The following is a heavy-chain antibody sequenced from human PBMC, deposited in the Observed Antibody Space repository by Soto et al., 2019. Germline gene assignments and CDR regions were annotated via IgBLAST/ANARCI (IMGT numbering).Heavy chain of an antibody. J-gene: IGHJ6*02. CDR3: AGSGYYHNSGMDV. Sequence: SETLSLTCAVYGGSFSGYSWTWIRQPPGTGLEWIGEINHSGSTNYNPSLKSRVTISVDTSKNQFSLKLTSVTAADTAVYYCAGSGYYHNSGMDVWGQGTTVTVSS. CDR1: GGSFSGYS. CDR2: INHSGST. D-gene: IGHD3-22*01. V-gene: IGHV4-34*01.